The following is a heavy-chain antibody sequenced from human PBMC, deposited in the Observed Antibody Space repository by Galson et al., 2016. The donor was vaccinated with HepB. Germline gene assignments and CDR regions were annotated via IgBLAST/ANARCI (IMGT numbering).Heavy chain of an antibody. CDR2: INAGSGKT. CDR1: GYTFSNYA. J-gene: IGHJ6*02. Sequence: SVKVSCKASGYTFSNYAMHWVRQAPRQRLEWVGWINAGSGKTKYSEKFPGRATISRDTSASTAYMDLSSLRFEDTAVYYCARSIVGGSLGMDVWGQGTTVTVSS. CDR3: ARSIVGGSLGMDV. D-gene: IGHD1-26*01. V-gene: IGHV1-3*01.